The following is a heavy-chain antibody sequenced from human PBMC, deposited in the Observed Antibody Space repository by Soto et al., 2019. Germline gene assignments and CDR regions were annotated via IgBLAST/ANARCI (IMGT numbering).Heavy chain of an antibody. D-gene: IGHD4-17*01. J-gene: IGHJ4*02. Sequence: QVQLVQSGAEVKKPGASVKVSCKASGYTFTSYGISWVRQAPGQGLEWMGWISAYNGNTNYAQKLQGRVTMTTATSTSTAYMEVRSLRSDDTAVYYCARDRTYDYGDYDYFDYWGQGTLVTVSS. CDR2: ISAYNGNT. CDR1: GYTFTSYG. V-gene: IGHV1-18*01. CDR3: ARDRTYDYGDYDYFDY.